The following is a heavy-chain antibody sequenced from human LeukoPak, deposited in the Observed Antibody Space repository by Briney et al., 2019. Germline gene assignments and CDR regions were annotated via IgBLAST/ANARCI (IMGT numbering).Heavy chain of an antibody. V-gene: IGHV4-59*02. CDR1: GGSVSNYY. J-gene: IGHJ4*02. Sequence: SETLSLTCTVSGGSVSNYYWSWIRQPPGEGLEWIGYTYYTGNTNYNPSLKSRVIISVDTSKNQFSLKLSSVTAADTAVYYCARPYYSDSSGYYYDYWGQGTLVTVSS. CDR2: TYYTGNT. CDR3: ARPYYSDSSGYYYDY. D-gene: IGHD3-22*01.